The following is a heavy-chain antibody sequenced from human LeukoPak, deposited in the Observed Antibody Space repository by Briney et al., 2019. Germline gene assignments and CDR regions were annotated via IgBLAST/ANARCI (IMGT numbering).Heavy chain of an antibody. CDR1: GFTFSNYG. CDR2: ISYDSEGD. CDR3: AKDGGNWYDSEGNYLMRSYMDV. D-gene: IGHD3-16*01. Sequence: GRSLRLSCVTSGFTFSNYGMHWVRQLPGKGLEWVAVISYDSEGDYHVDSVKGRFTISRDNSKNTLYLQMNSLRVEDTAVYYCAKDGGNWYDSEGNYLMRSYMDVWGKGTTVSVSS. V-gene: IGHV3-30*18. J-gene: IGHJ6*03.